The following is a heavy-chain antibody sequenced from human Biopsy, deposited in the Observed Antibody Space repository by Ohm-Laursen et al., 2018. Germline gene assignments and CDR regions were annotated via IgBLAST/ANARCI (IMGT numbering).Heavy chain of an antibody. CDR3: AADADGYYTEFDY. CDR2: IVPILGHL. D-gene: IGHD3-3*01. CDR1: GGPSSNYA. Sequence: GASVKASCNVSGGPSSNYAFSWVRQAPGQGLEWVGRIVPILGHLNYAQRFQGRVSITADKSTTYVYMELSRLTSGDTAVYYCAADADGYYTEFDYWGPGTLVTVSS. J-gene: IGHJ4*02. V-gene: IGHV1-69*04.